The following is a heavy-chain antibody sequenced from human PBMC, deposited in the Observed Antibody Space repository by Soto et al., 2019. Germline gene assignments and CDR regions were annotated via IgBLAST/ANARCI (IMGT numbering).Heavy chain of an antibody. Sequence: QVQLMQSGAEVKNPGSSVKVSCTASGDTFSNYAISWVRQAPGQGLEWMGGIMPIFGTPNYAQKFQGRVTITADESTSTAYMELSSLRSEDTAMYYCATTMGPGISVAGDYQYYYGVDVWGQGTTVTISS. V-gene: IGHV1-69*01. CDR1: GDTFSNYA. D-gene: IGHD6-19*01. CDR3: ATTMGPGISVAGDYQYYYGVDV. CDR2: IMPIFGTP. J-gene: IGHJ6*02.